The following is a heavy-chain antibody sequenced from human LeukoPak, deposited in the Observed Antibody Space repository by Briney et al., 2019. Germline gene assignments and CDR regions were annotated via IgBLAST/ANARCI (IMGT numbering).Heavy chain of an antibody. CDR1: AYTFTNYA. D-gene: IGHD3-10*01. Sequence: ASVKVSCKASAYTFTNYALHWVRQAPGQRPEWMGWITAGNGNTKYSQNFQGRVTINRDTSARTAYMELSSLRSEDTAVYYCESLLGVRGVIRYYFDYWGQGTLVTVSS. V-gene: IGHV1-3*01. CDR2: ITAGNGNT. J-gene: IGHJ4*02. CDR3: ESLLGVRGVIRYYFDY.